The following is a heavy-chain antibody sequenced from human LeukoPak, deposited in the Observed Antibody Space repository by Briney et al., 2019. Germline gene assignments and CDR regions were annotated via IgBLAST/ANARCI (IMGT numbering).Heavy chain of an antibody. CDR2: INPTSGGT. Sequence: ASVKVSCKVSGYTFIGYYLHWVRQAPGQGLEWMGWINPTSGGTKYAQKFQGRVTMTRDTSISTAYMELSGLTSDDTAVYYCARDNFPGYSASRHFDYWGQGTLVTVSS. CDR1: GYTFIGYY. J-gene: IGHJ4*02. V-gene: IGHV1-2*02. D-gene: IGHD5-24*01. CDR3: ARDNFPGYSASRHFDY.